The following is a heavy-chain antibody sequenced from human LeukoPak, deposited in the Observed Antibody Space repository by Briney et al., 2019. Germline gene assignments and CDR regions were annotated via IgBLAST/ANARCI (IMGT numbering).Heavy chain of an antibody. V-gene: IGHV3-7*01. D-gene: IGHD1-26*01. CDR2: IKEDGSEK. CDR1: GFTFSTYW. Sequence: GGSRRLSCAASGFTFSTYWMSWVRHAPGKGLEWVANIKEDGSEKYHVDSVKGRFTISRDNAKNSLYLQMNSLRAEDSAVYYCAREIPGGAVTLDYWGQGTLVTVSS. J-gene: IGHJ4*02. CDR3: AREIPGGAVTLDY.